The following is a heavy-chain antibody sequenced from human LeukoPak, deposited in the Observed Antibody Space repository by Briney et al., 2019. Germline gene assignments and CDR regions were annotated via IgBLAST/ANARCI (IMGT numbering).Heavy chain of an antibody. D-gene: IGHD3-22*01. V-gene: IGHV3-9*01. CDR3: AKDPDLHYESSGYFDY. J-gene: IGHJ4*02. Sequence: GRSLRLSCAASGFTFDDYAMHWVRQAPGKGLEWVSGISWNSGSIGYADSVKGRFTISRDNAKNSLYLQMNSLRAEDTAVYYCAKDPDLHYESSGYFDYWGQGTLVTVSS. CDR2: ISWNSGSI. CDR1: GFTFDDYA.